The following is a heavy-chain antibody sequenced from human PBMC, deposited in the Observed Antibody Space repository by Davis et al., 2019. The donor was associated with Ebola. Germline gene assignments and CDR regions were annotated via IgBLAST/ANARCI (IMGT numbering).Heavy chain of an antibody. CDR2: IYYSGTT. D-gene: IGHD3-22*01. Sequence: MPSETLSLTCTVSGGSISSGGYYWTWIRQHPGKGLEWIGNIYYSGTTYPNPPLKSRLRMSVDTYKNQFSLNLSSVTAADTAVYYCARSYDSSGNNWFDPWGQGTLVTVSS. CDR3: ARSYDSSGNNWFDP. V-gene: IGHV4-31*03. CDR1: GGSISSGGYY. J-gene: IGHJ5*02.